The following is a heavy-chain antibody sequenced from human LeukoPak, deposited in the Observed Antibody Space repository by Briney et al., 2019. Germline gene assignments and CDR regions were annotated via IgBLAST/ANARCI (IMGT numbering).Heavy chain of an antibody. J-gene: IGHJ4*02. CDR2: IYYSGST. CDR3: ARQDDIVGANTLVH. D-gene: IGHD1-26*01. Sequence: PSETLSLTCTVSGGSISSYYWSWIRQPPGKGLEWIGYIYYSGSTHYNPSLKSRVTISVDTSNNQVSLNLRSVTAADTAVYYCARQDDIVGANTLVHWGQGILVTVSS. CDR1: GGSISSYY. V-gene: IGHV4-59*08.